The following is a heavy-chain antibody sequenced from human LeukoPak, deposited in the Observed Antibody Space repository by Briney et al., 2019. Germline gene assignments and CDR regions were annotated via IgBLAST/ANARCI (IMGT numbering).Heavy chain of an antibody. D-gene: IGHD3-22*01. CDR2: IYTSGST. CDR3: AGYDSSGYYYPSFDY. J-gene: IGHJ4*02. CDR1: GGSISSYY. V-gene: IGHV4-4*07. Sequence: SETLSLTCTVSGGSISSYYWSWIPQPAGKGLEWIGRIYTSGSTNYNPSLKSRVTMSVDTSKNQFSLKLSSVTAADTAVYYCAGYDSSGYYYPSFDYWGQGTLVAVSS.